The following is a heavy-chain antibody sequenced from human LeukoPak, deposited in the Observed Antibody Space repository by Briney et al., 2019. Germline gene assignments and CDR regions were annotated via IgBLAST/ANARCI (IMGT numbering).Heavy chain of an antibody. CDR1: GDSLNTYH. D-gene: IGHD2-21*02. J-gene: IGHJ5*02. Sequence: PSETLSLTCTGSGDSLNTYHWTWIRQTPGKELEWIGFVASSGTSNYNPSLKGRVSISIDTSKNQFTLALTSVTPADTADYYCARVVRGVVTSNWFDPWGQGTLVSVSS. V-gene: IGHV4-59*01. CDR3: ARVVRGVVTSNWFDP. CDR2: VASSGTS.